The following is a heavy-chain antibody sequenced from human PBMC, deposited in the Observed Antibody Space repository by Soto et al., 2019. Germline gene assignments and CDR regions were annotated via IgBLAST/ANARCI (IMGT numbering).Heavy chain of an antibody. Sequence: QVQLQESGPGLVKPSETLSLTCTVSGGSISNYYWSWIRQPPGKGLEWIGSIHYSGNTKYNPSLKSRGTISSDTSKDQFSLKLTSMTAADTAVYYCARGHYDFWSGYFATIDYWGQGTLVTVSS. CDR1: GGSISNYY. CDR3: ARGHYDFWSGYFATIDY. V-gene: IGHV4-59*08. J-gene: IGHJ4*02. CDR2: IHYSGNT. D-gene: IGHD3-3*01.